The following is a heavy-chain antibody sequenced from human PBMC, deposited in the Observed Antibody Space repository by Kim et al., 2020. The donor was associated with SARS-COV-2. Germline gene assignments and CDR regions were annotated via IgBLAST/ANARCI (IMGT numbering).Heavy chain of an antibody. Sequence: GGSLRLSCAASGFTFSSYGMHWVRQAPGKGLEWVPVISYDGSNKYYADSVKGRFTISRDNSKNTLYLQMNSLRAEDTAVYYCAKRGSIWGQGTLVTVSS. CDR3: AKRGSI. V-gene: IGHV3-30*18. CDR1: GFTFSSYG. CDR2: ISYDGSNK. D-gene: IGHD2-2*01. J-gene: IGHJ4*02.